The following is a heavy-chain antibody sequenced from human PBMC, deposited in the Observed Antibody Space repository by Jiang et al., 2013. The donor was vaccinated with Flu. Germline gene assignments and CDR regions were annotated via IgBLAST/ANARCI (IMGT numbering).Heavy chain of an antibody. CDR2: IDWDDDK. D-gene: IGHD3-3*01. V-gene: IGHV2-70*04. CDR3: ARETYDFWSGTPIGMDV. CDR1: GFSLSTSGMR. Sequence: KPTQTLTLTCTFSGFSLSTSGMRVSWIRQPPGKALEWLARIDWDDDKFYSTSLKTRLTISKDTSKNQVVLTMTNMDPVGTATYYCARETYDFWSGTPIGMDVWGQGTTVTVSS. J-gene: IGHJ6*02.